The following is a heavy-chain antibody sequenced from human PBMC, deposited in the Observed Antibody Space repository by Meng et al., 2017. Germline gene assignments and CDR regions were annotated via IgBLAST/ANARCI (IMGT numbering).Heavy chain of an antibody. V-gene: IGHV3-15*01. J-gene: IGHJ4*02. CDR3: ATGAAAADH. CDR1: GFRVTDAW. CDR2: INSNSDGGTS. D-gene: IGHD6-13*01. Sequence: VVLGGVWGGLVKPGGSLRLSCVASGFRVTDAWMSWVRQAPGKGLEWVGRINSNSDGGTSDYAVPVKGRFTISRDDSKNTLYLQMNSLITEDTAVYFCATGAAAADHWGQGTLVTVSS.